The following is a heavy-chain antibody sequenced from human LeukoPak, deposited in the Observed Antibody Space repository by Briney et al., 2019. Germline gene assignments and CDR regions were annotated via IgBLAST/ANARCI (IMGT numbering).Heavy chain of an antibody. CDR3: AHTTYYYDSSGRWFDY. CDR2: IYWNDDK. J-gene: IGHJ4*02. V-gene: IGHV2-5*01. Sequence: SGPTLVKPTQPLTLTCTFSGFSLRTSGVGVGWIRQPPGKALEWLALIYWNDDKRYSPSLKSRLTITKDTSKNQVVLTMTNMDPVDTATYYCAHTTYYYDSSGRWFDYWGQGTLVTVSS. CDR1: GFSLRTSGVG. D-gene: IGHD3-22*01.